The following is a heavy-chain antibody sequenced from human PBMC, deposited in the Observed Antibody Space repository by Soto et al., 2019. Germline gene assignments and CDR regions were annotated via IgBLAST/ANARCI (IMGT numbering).Heavy chain of an antibody. Sequence: EVQPLESGGGLVQPGGSLILSCAASGFTFITYAMNWVRQAPGKGLEWVSAISGSGGSIDYAVSVKGRFTISGDNSRNTLYLQLNSLRAEDTAVYYCAYTALWFGEEPYYFCYWGQGTLVTVSS. D-gene: IGHD3-10*01. V-gene: IGHV3-23*01. J-gene: IGHJ4*02. CDR2: ISGSGGSI. CDR3: AYTALWFGEEPYYFCY. CDR1: GFTFITYA.